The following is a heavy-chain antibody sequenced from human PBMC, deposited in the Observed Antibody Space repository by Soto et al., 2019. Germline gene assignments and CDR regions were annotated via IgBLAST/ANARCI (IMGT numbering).Heavy chain of an antibody. D-gene: IGHD2-2*01. CDR1: GFTFSSYA. CDR2: ISYDGSNK. J-gene: IGHJ4*02. CDR3: ARDFNRVPPKTYYFDY. V-gene: IGHV3-30-3*01. Sequence: GGSLRLSCAASGFTFSSYAMHWVRQAPGKGLEWVAVISYDGSNKYYADSVKGRFTISRDNSKNTLYLQMNSLRAKDTAVYYCARDFNRVPPKTYYFDYWGQGTLVTVSS.